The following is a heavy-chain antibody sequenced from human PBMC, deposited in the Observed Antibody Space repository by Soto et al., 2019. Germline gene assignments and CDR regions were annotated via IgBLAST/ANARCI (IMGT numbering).Heavy chain of an antibody. V-gene: IGHV3-23*01. D-gene: IGHD3-10*01. CDR3: SSHYYGSGSYYNAFDI. CDR2: ISGSGDST. Sequence: GGSLRLSCAASGFTFSSYAMSWVRQAPGKGLEWVSAISGSGDSTYYADSVKGRFSISRDNSENTLSLQMNSLRAEDTAVYYCSSHYYGSGSYYNAFDIWGQGTMVTVPS. CDR1: GFTFSSYA. J-gene: IGHJ3*02.